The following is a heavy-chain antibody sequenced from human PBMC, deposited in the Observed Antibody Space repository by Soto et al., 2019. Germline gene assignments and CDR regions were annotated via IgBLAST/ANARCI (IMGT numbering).Heavy chain of an antibody. V-gene: IGHV3-30*18. CDR1: GFTFSSYG. CDR2: ISYDGSNK. CDR3: AKDVYYGSGSFPSYGMDV. D-gene: IGHD3-10*01. J-gene: IGHJ6*02. Sequence: QVQLVESGGGVVQPGRSLRLSCAASGFTFSSYGMHWVRQAPGKGLEWVAVISYDGSNKYYADSVKGRFTISRDNSKNTLYLQMNSLRAEDTAVHYCAKDVYYGSGSFPSYGMDVWGQGTTVTVSS.